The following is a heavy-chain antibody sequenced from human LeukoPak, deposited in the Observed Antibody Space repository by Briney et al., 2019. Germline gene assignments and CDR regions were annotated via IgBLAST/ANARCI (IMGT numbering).Heavy chain of an antibody. J-gene: IGHJ6*02. CDR2: IRSKANSYAI. CDR1: GFTFSDSA. D-gene: IGHD3-16*01. V-gene: IGHV3-73*01. Sequence: QAGGSLRLSCAASGFTFSDSAMHWVRQASGKGLEWVGRIRSKANSYAISYAASVKGGFTIPRDDSKNTAYLQMNSLKTEDTAVYYCAVLPTSRGMDVWGQGTTVTVSS. CDR3: AVLPTSRGMDV.